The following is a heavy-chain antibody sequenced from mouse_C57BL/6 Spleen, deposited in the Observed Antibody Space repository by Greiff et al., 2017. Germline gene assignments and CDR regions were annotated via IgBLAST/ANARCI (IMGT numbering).Heavy chain of an antibody. CDR3: ATPPYGSSLYAMDY. CDR1: GSSLTSYG. Sequence: VQRVESGPGLVQPSQSLSITCTVSGSSLTSYGVHWVRQSPGKGLEWLGVIWSGGSTNYNAAFISRLSISKDNSKSQVFCKMNSLQADDTAIYYCATPPYGSSLYAMDYWGQGTSVTVSS. D-gene: IGHD1-1*01. CDR2: IWSGGST. J-gene: IGHJ4*01. V-gene: IGHV2-2*01.